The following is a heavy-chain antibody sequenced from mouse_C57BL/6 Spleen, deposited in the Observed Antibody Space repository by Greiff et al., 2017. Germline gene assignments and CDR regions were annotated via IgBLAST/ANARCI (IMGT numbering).Heavy chain of an antibody. CDR2: IYPGSGNT. Sequence: VQLQQSGAELVRPGASVKLSCKASGYTFTDYYINWVKQRPGQGLEWIARIYPGSGNTYYNEKFKGKATLTAEKSSSTAYMQLSSLTSEDSAVYFCARGPYGSSYGFAYWGQGTLVTVSA. D-gene: IGHD1-1*01. CDR3: ARGPYGSSYGFAY. CDR1: GYTFTDYY. J-gene: IGHJ3*01. V-gene: IGHV1-76*01.